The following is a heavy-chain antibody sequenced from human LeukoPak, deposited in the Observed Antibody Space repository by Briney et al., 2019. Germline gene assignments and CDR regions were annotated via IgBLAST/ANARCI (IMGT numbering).Heavy chain of an antibody. D-gene: IGHD3-22*01. V-gene: IGHV4-59*08. J-gene: IGHJ4*02. CDR2: IYYSGST. Sequence: SETLSLTCTVSGGSISSYYWSWIRQPPGKGLEWIGYIYYSGSTSYNPSLKSRVTISVDTSKNQFSLKLSSVTAADTAVYYCARHSYYDSSAYRFDYWGQGTLVIVSA. CDR3: ARHSYYDSSAYRFDY. CDR1: GGSISSYY.